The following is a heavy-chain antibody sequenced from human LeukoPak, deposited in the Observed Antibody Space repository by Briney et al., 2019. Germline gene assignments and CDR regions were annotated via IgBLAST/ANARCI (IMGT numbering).Heavy chain of an antibody. J-gene: IGHJ4*02. D-gene: IGHD3-10*01. CDR2: INHSGST. CDR1: GGSFSGYY. Sequence: SETLSLTCAVYGGSFSGYYWSWIRQPPGKGLEWIGEINHSGSTNYNPSLKSRVTISVDTSKNQFSLKLSSVTAADTAVYYCARGRHYYGSGSYYNGPAAYWGQGTLVTVSS. CDR3: ARGRHYYGSGSYYNGPAAY. V-gene: IGHV4-34*01.